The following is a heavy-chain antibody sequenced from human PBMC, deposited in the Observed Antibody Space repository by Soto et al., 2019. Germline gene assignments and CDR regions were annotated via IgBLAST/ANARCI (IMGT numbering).Heavy chain of an antibody. CDR3: AREVGASPDYFDS. V-gene: IGHV4-59*01. CDR1: GGSINSYY. Sequence: SETLSLICTVSGGSINSYYWNWIRQPPGKGQEWIGYIYYSGSTIYTPSLRGRVTISLDTSKNQFSLRLTSVTAADTAVYYCAREVGASPDYFDSWGQVTPVPASS. CDR2: IYYSGST. D-gene: IGHD1-26*01. J-gene: IGHJ4*02.